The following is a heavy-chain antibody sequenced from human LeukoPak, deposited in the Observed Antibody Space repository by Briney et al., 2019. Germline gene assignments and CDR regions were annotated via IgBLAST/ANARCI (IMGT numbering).Heavy chain of an antibody. J-gene: IGHJ4*02. CDR1: GFTFSTNW. Sequence: PGGSLRLSCTASGFTFSTNWMHWVRQAPGKGLVWVSRINTDGSDTEYADFVKGRFTISRDNVQNTLYLQMNSLRTEDTAVYYCASQSGYWGQGTLVTVSS. CDR2: INTDGSDT. CDR3: ASQSGY. V-gene: IGHV3-74*03.